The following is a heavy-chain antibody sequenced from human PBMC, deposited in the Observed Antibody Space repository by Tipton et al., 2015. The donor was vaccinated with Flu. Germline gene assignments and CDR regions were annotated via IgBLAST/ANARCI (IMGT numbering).Heavy chain of an antibody. CDR3: AKNRYCYGSGSIDL. CDR2: IDTSRRS. CDR1: GAYIGNGNYY. Sequence: TLSLTCTVSGAYIGNGNYYWSWIRQPAGKGLGWIGRIDTSRRSYYNPSLKSRVTISVDVFNNQFSLRLNAVTAADTAVYYCAKNRYCYGSGSIDLWGQGALITVSS. J-gene: IGHJ5*02. V-gene: IGHV4-61*02. D-gene: IGHD3-10*01.